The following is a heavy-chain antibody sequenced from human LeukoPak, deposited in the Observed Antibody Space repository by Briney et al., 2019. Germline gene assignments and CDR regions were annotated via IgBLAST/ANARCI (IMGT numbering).Heavy chain of an antibody. CDR3: AKRSGYTTGWFFDF. Sequence: GGSLRLSCAASGFTFSSYAMSWVRQAPGKGLEWVSSISGSGNNTYYAESVKGRFTISRDNSKNTLFLQMNSLRAEDTAVFYCAKRSGYTTGWFFDFWGQGTLVTVSS. D-gene: IGHD6-19*01. CDR1: GFTFSSYA. J-gene: IGHJ4*02. V-gene: IGHV3-23*01. CDR2: ISGSGNNT.